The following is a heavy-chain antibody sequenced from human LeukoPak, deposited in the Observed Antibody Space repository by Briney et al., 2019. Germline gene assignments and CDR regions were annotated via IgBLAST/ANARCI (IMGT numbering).Heavy chain of an antibody. Sequence: ARSLRFSCAGSGFTFSSYWMSWVRHAPGKWLHRVANKKQDGSEKYYEDSVKGRFTISRDNAKNSLYLQMNSLRAEDTAVYYCARVEGHYYYYYGMDVWGKGTTVTVSS. J-gene: IGHJ6*04. CDR1: GFTFSSYW. CDR2: KKQDGSEK. V-gene: IGHV3-7*03. CDR3: ARVEGHYYYYYGMDV.